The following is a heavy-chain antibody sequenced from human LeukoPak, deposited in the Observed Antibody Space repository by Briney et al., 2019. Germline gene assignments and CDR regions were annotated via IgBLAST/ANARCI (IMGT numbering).Heavy chain of an antibody. CDR3: ARVSRDSSGYYYRHFDY. Sequence: SVTVSCKASGGTFSSYAISWVRQAPGQGLEWMGGIIPIFGTANYAQKFQGRVTITADESTSTAYMELSSLRSEDTAVYYCARVSRDSSGYYYRHFDYWGQGTLVTVSS. D-gene: IGHD3-22*01. V-gene: IGHV1-69*01. CDR1: GGTFSSYA. CDR2: IIPIFGTA. J-gene: IGHJ4*02.